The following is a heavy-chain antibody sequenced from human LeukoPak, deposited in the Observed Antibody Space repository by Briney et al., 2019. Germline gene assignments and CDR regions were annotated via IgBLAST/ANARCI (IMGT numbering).Heavy chain of an antibody. CDR3: ALNGRGVAFYYYYYMDV. CDR2: ISGSGSPT. CDR1: GFTFSNYE. Sequence: PGGSLRLSCVASGFTFSNYEMNWVRQAPGKGLEWLSYISGSGSPTHYTDSVKGRFTISRDNAKNSLYLQMNSLRVDDTAVYYCALNGRGVAFYYYYYMDVWGKGTPVTVSS. D-gene: IGHD3-10*01. V-gene: IGHV3-48*03. J-gene: IGHJ6*03.